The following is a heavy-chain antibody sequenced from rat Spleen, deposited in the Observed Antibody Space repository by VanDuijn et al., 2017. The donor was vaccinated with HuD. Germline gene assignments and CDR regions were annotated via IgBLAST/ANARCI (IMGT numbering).Heavy chain of an antibody. V-gene: IGHV5-20*01. J-gene: IGHJ4*01. D-gene: IGHD1-12*02. CDR2: ISPSGGSP. CDR3: ATYCHYDGTYYAVYVMDA. Sequence: EVQLVESGGGLVQPGRSLKLSCAASGFTFSDYYMAWVRQAPTKGLEWVATISPSGGSPYYRDSVKGRFTISRDNAKSSLYLQMDSLRSEDTSTNYCATYCHYDGTYYAVYVMDAWGQGASVTVSS. CDR1: GFTFSDYY.